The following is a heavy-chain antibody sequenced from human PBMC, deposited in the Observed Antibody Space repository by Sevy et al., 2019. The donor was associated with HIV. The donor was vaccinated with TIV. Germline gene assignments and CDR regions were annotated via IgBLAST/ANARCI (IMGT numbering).Heavy chain of an antibody. CDR3: ALERLSSDVAEYFQN. CDR2: ISFDATNK. V-gene: IGHV3-30-3*01. Sequence: LRLSCVASGFTFNRYSMHWVRQAPGKGLEWVATISFDATNKHYPDSVKGRFTISRDNFQNSLFLQMDSLRPEDTAVYYCALERLSSDVAEYFQNWGQGTLVTVSS. D-gene: IGHD1-1*01. J-gene: IGHJ1*01. CDR1: GFTFNRYS.